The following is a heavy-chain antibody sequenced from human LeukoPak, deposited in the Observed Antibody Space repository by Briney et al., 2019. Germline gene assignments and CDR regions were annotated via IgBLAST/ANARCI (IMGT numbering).Heavy chain of an antibody. V-gene: IGHV4-38-2*02. J-gene: IGHJ5*02. Sequence: SETLSLTCPVSGSSISSGYYWGWIRPPPGKGLGWVGSIYHTGNTYYNPSLKSRVTISVDTSKNQFSLKRSSVTAAGTAVYFCAQDDYGDSGLCDPWGQGTLVSVSS. CDR2: IYHTGNT. D-gene: IGHD4-17*01. CDR1: GSSISSGYY. CDR3: AQDDYGDSGLCDP.